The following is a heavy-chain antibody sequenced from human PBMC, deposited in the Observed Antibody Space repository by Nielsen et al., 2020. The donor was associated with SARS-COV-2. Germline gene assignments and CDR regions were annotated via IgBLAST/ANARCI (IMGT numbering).Heavy chain of an antibody. J-gene: IGHJ6*02. CDR2: IYPGDSDT. D-gene: IGHD3-3*01. CDR3: ARSRLWLEWSYGMDV. CDR1: GYSFTSYW. Sequence: EESLKISCKGSGYSFTSYWIGWVRQMPGKGLEWMGIIYPGDSDTRYSPSFQGQVTISADKSISTAYLQWSSLKASDTAMYYCARSRLWLEWSYGMDVWGQGTTVTVSS. V-gene: IGHV5-51*01.